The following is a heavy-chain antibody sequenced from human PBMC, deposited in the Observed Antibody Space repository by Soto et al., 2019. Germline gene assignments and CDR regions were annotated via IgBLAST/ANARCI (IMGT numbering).Heavy chain of an antibody. J-gene: IGHJ6*02. CDR3: ARELRYCSSTSCYWYYYGMDV. D-gene: IGHD2-2*01. V-gene: IGHV4-59*01. CDR2: IYYSGST. CDR1: GGSISSYY. Sequence: SETLSLTCTVSGGSISSYYWSWIRQPPGKGLEWIGYIYYSGSTNYNPSLKSRVTISVDTSKNQFSLKLSSVTAADTAVYYCARELRYCSSTSCYWYYYGMDVWGQGTTVTVSS.